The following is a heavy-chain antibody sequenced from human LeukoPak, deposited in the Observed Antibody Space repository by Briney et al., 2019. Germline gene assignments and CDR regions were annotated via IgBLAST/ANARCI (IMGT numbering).Heavy chain of an antibody. V-gene: IGHV1-18*01. Sequence: ASVKVSCKASGYTFTSHGISWVRQAPGQGLEWVGWISGYNGNTNYAQKFQGRVTMTTDTSTSTAYMELRSLRSDDTAVYYCARVGYSGYDSGIYWDWGQGILVTVSS. CDR3: ARVGYSGYDSGIYWD. J-gene: IGHJ4*02. CDR1: GYTFTSHG. D-gene: IGHD5-12*01. CDR2: ISGYNGNT.